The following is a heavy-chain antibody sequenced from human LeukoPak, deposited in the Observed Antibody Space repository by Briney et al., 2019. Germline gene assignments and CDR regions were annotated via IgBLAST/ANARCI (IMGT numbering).Heavy chain of an antibody. D-gene: IGHD4-17*01. V-gene: IGHV4-34*01. CDR1: GGSFSSYY. CDR3: AREYDYGDTEDY. J-gene: IGHJ4*02. Sequence: PSETLSLTCAVYGGSFSSYYWSWIRQPPGKGLEWIGEINHSGSTNYNPSLKSRVTISVDTSKNQFSLKLTSVTAADTALYYCAREYDYGDTEDYWGQGILVTVSS. CDR2: INHSGST.